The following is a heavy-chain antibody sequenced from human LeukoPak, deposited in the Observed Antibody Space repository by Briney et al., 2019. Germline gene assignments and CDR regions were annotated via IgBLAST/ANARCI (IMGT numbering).Heavy chain of an antibody. D-gene: IGHD3-22*01. CDR1: GGSFSGYY. V-gene: IGHV4-34*01. Sequence: PSETLSLTCAVYGGSFSGYYWSWIRQPPGKGLEWIGEINHSGSTNYNPSLKSRVTISVDTSKNQFSLKLSSVTAADTAVYYCARGPGNYYVSSGYYSFAGYWGQGTLVTVSS. CDR2: INHSGST. J-gene: IGHJ4*02. CDR3: ARGPGNYYVSSGYYSFAGY.